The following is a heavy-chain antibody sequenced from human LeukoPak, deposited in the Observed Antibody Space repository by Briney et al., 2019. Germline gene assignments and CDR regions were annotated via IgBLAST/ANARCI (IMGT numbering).Heavy chain of an antibody. D-gene: IGHD4-17*01. CDR1: GFTFSSYS. Sequence: GGSLRLSCAASGFTFSSYSMNWVRQAPGKGLEWVSSITGSSTYIYYADSVKGRFTISRDNAKNSLYLQMNSLRAEDTAVYYCARDGNDGDYSYWGQGALVTVSS. CDR2: ITGSSTYI. V-gene: IGHV3-21*01. J-gene: IGHJ4*02. CDR3: ARDGNDGDYSY.